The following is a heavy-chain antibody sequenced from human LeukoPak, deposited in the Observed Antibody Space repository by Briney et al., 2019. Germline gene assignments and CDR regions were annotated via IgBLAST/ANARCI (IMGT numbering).Heavy chain of an antibody. CDR1: GFAFSSYW. D-gene: IGHD3-22*01. Sequence: GGSLRLSCAASGFAFSSYWMSWVRQAPGKGLEWVANIKRDGSDTSYVDSVKGRFTIPRDNAKNSLYLQLNSLRAEDTAVYYCARDANYYDSRGENYFNYWGQGTLVTVSS. CDR3: ARDANYYDSRGENYFNY. V-gene: IGHV3-7*01. J-gene: IGHJ4*02. CDR2: IKRDGSDT.